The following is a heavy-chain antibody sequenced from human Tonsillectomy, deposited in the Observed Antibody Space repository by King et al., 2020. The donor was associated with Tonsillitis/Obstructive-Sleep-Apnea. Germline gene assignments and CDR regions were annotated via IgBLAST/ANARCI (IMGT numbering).Heavy chain of an antibody. J-gene: IGHJ4*02. CDR3: ARIEGRGADIAPRKGFDY. CDR1: GFSLSNARMG. V-gene: IGHV2-26*01. CDR2: FFSNDEK. D-gene: IGHD6-6*01. Sequence: TLQESGPVLVKPPETLTLTCTVSGFSLSNARMGVSWIRQPPGKALEWLAHFFSNDEKSYSTSLKSRLTISKDTSKSQVVLTMTNMDPVDTATYYCARIEGRGADIAPRKGFDYWGQGTLVTVSS.